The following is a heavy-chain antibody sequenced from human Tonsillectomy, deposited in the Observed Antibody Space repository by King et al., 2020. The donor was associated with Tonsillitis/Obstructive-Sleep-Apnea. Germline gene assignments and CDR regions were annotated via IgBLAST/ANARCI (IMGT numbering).Heavy chain of an antibody. CDR3: AKPTYRSGWNAFAP. CDR1: GFTFSSYA. Sequence: DVQLVESGGGLVQPGGSLRLSCAASGFTFSSYAMSWVRQAPGKGLEWVSTISGSGGDTYYADSVKGRFTISRDNSKNTLYLQMNTLRAEDTAKYYCAKPTYRSGWNAFAPWGQGTLVTVSS. V-gene: IGHV3-23*04. D-gene: IGHD6-19*01. J-gene: IGHJ5*02. CDR2: ISGSGGDT.